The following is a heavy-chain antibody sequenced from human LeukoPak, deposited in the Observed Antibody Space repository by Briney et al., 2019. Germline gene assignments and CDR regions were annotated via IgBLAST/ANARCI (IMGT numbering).Heavy chain of an antibody. V-gene: IGHV5-51*01. CDR2: IFPRNSET. Sequence: GGSLEISCQCSGYIFTNYWIGWVRPVPGKGVEWMGIIFPRNSETKSSPSFQGQVIISVDKSISTAYLQWNSLKASDTAIYFCARPEYGASDYWCQGTLVTVSS. CDR3: ARPEYGASDY. CDR1: GYIFTNYW. J-gene: IGHJ4*02. D-gene: IGHD4-17*01.